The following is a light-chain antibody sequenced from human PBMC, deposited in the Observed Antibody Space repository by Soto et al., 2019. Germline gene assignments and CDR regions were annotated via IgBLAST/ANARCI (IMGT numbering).Light chain of an antibody. Sequence: QSVLTQPASVSGSPGQSITISCTGTSSDVGSYNLVSWYQQHPGKAPKLMIYKGSKRPSGVSNRFSGSKSGNTASLTISGLQAEDEADYYCCSYAGSSTFYVVFGGGTKVTVL. CDR2: KGS. CDR1: SSDVGSYNL. V-gene: IGLV2-23*03. J-gene: IGLJ2*01. CDR3: CSYAGSSTFYVV.